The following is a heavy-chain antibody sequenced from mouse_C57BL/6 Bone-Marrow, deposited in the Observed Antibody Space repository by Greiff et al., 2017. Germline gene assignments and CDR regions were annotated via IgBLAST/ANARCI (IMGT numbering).Heavy chain of an antibody. Sequence: QVQLQQPGAELVMPGASVKLSCKASGYTFTSYWMHWVKQRPGQGLEWIGEIDPSDSYTNYNQKFKGKSTLTVDKSSSTAYMQLSSLTSEDSAVYYCAQGRYGSRSWGQGTTLTVSS. CDR3: AQGRYGSRS. CDR1: GYTFTSYW. V-gene: IGHV1-69*01. J-gene: IGHJ2*01. D-gene: IGHD1-1*01. CDR2: IDPSDSYT.